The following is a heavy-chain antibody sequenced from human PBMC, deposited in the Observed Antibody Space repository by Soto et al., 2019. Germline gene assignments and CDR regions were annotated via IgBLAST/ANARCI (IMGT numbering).Heavy chain of an antibody. V-gene: IGHV1-18*01. CDR2: ISAYNGNT. J-gene: IGHJ6*02. Sequence: QVQLVQSGAEVKKPGASVKVSCKASGYTFTNYGISWVRQAPGQGLEWMGWISAYNGNTKYAQKLQGRVTMTTDTSTSTAYRELRGPSSDDTAVYYCARGISGYDSNYYYGMDVWGQGTTVTVSS. CDR1: GYTFTNYG. D-gene: IGHD5-12*01. CDR3: ARGISGYDSNYYYGMDV.